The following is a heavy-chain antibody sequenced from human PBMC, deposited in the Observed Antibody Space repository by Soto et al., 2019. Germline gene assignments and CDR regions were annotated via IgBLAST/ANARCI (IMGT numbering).Heavy chain of an antibody. D-gene: IGHD3-3*01. Sequence: QVQLQQWGAGLLKPSETLSLTCAVYGGSFSGYYWNWIRQPPGKGLEWIGEIDHSGYTNYNPSLKSRVTISVDTSKNQFSLRLTSVTAADTAVYSCARVRDWFDPWGQGTLVTVSS. J-gene: IGHJ5*02. CDR1: GGSFSGYY. CDR2: IDHSGYT. V-gene: IGHV4-34*01. CDR3: ARVRDWFDP.